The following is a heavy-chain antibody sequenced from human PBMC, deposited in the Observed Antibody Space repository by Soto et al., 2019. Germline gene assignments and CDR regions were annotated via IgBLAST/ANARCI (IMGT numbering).Heavy chain of an antibody. D-gene: IGHD2-2*01. CDR1: GVSISSYY. J-gene: IGHJ4*02. Sequence: TLSLTCTVPGVSISSYYWSWIRQPPGKGLEWIGYIYYSGSTNYNPSLKSRVTISVDTSKNQFSLKLSSVTAADTAVYYCARGDIVVVPAAYYFDYWGQGTLVTVS. CDR3: ARGDIVVVPAAYYFDY. V-gene: IGHV4-59*01. CDR2: IYYSGST.